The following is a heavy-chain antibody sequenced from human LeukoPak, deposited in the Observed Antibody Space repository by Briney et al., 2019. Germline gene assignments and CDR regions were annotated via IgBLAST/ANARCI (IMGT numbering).Heavy chain of an antibody. D-gene: IGHD3-3*01. CDR3: ATDRGWRTSGYYLYYFEY. Sequence: GGSLRLSCAASGFIFTNSFMSCVRQAPGKGLEWVASIKHDGSEKYYVDSVRGRFTISRDNTKNSLYLQMSSLRAEDTAVYYCATDRGWRTSGYYLYYFEYWGQGTLVTFSS. CDR1: GFIFTNSF. V-gene: IGHV3-7*01. J-gene: IGHJ4*02. CDR2: IKHDGSEK.